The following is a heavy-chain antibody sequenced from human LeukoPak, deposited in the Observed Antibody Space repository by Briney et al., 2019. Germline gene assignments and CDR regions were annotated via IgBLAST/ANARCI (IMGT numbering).Heavy chain of an antibody. J-gene: IGHJ4*02. CDR2: ISSSSTI. Sequence: GGSLRLSCAASGFTFSSYSMNWVRQAPGKGLEWVLYISSSSTIYYADSVKGRFTISRDNAKNSLYLQMNSLRAEDTAVYYCASLAGLVPVDYWGQGTLVTVSS. CDR3: ASLAGLVPVDY. CDR1: GFTFSSYS. V-gene: IGHV3-48*01. D-gene: IGHD6-19*01.